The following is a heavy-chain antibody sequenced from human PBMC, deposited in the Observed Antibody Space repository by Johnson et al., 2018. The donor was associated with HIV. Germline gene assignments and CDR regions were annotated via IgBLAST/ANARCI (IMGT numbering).Heavy chain of an antibody. CDR2: IGTAGDT. V-gene: IGHV3-13*01. J-gene: IGHJ3*02. D-gene: IGHD2-15*01. CDR1: GFTFSSYD. CDR3: ARSPGWHAFDI. Sequence: EVQLLESGGGLVQPGGSLRLSCAASGFTFSSYDMHWVRQATGKGMEWVSAIGTAGDTYYPGSVKGRFTISRENAKNSLYLQMNSLRAGDTAVYYCARSPGWHAFDIWGQGTMVTVSS.